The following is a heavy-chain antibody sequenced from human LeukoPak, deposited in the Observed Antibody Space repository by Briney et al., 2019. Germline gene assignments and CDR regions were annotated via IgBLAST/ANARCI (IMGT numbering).Heavy chain of an antibody. V-gene: IGHV3-7*01. J-gene: IGHJ3*02. CDR2: MKQDGSEK. CDR3: ARDDGGDFNDAFDI. CDR1: GFTFSSYW. Sequence: GGSLRLSCAASGFTFSSYWMSWVRQAPGKGLEWVANMKQDGSEKYYVDSVKGRFTISRDNAKNSLYLQMNSLRAEDTAVYYCARDDGGDFNDAFDIWGQGTMVTISS. D-gene: IGHD2-21*02.